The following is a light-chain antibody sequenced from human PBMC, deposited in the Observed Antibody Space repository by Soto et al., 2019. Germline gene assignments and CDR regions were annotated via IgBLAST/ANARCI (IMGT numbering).Light chain of an antibody. V-gene: IGLV2-14*01. CDR1: SSDIGGYNY. J-gene: IGLJ2*01. CDR2: EVR. CDR3: SSYTTSSALL. Sequence: QSALTQPASVSGSPGQSITISCTGTSSDIGGYNYVSGYQHHPGKAPKLIIYEVRNRPSGVSNRFSGSKSAYTASLTISGLQAEDEAHYYCSSYTTSSALLFGGGTKLTVL.